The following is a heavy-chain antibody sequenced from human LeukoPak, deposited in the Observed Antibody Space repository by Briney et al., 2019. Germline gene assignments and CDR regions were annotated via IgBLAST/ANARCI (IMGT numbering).Heavy chain of an antibody. Sequence: ASVKVSCKASGYTFSSYDINWVRQATGQGLEWMGWMNPNSGNTGYAQKFQGRVTMTRNTSISTAYMELSSLRSEDTAVYYCARGWLVHGAFDIWGQGTMVTVSS. D-gene: IGHD6-19*01. CDR3: ARGWLVHGAFDI. J-gene: IGHJ3*02. V-gene: IGHV1-8*01. CDR2: MNPNSGNT. CDR1: GYTFSSYD.